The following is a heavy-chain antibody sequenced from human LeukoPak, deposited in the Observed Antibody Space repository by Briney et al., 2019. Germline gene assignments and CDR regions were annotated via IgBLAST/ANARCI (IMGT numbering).Heavy chain of an antibody. CDR2: IYYSGST. Sequence: KPSETLSLTCTVSGGSISSYYWSWIRQPPGKGLEWIGYIYYSGSTNYNPSLKSRVTISVDTSKNQFSLKLSSVTAADTAVYYCARMGSSSWYYFDYWGQGTLVTVSS. J-gene: IGHJ4*02. V-gene: IGHV4-59*01. D-gene: IGHD6-13*01. CDR3: ARMGSSSWYYFDY. CDR1: GGSISSYY.